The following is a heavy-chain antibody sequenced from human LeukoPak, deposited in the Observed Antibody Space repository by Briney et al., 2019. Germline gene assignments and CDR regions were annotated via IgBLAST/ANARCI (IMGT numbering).Heavy chain of an antibody. CDR3: ARGLLRYFDWLFRGTYYYYGMDV. CDR1: GYTFTSYD. J-gene: IGHJ6*02. Sequence: ASVKVSCKASGYTFTSYDINWVRQATGQGLEWMGWMNPNSGNTGYAQKFQGRVTMTRNTSISTAYMELSSLRSEDTAVYYCARGLLRYFDWLFRGTYYYYGMDVWGQGTTVTVSS. D-gene: IGHD3-9*01. CDR2: MNPNSGNT. V-gene: IGHV1-8*01.